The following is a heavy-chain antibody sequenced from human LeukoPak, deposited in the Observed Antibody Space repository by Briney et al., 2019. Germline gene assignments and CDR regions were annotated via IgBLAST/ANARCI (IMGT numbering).Heavy chain of an antibody. CDR1: GGSISSSTYY. CDR2: IYYSGST. J-gene: IGHJ5*02. CDR3: ARRGYYDSSGYYYR. D-gene: IGHD3-22*01. Sequence: SETLSLTCTVSGGSISSSTYYWGWIRQPPGKGLEWIGSIYYSGSTYYNPSLKSRVTISVDTSKNQFSLKLSSVTAADTAVYYCARRGYYDSSGYYYRWGQGTLVSVSS. V-gene: IGHV4-39*01.